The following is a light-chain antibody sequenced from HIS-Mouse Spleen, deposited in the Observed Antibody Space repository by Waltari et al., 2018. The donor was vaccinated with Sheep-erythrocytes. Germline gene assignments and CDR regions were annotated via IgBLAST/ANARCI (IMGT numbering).Light chain of an antibody. Sequence: LTQPASFLGPPGRWLTIPCMGTTMNVGGYNYSSGYQQHPGKAPKLMIYDFSNRPSGVSNRFSGSKSGNTASLTISGLQAEDEADYYCSSYTSSSTWVFGGGTKLTVL. J-gene: IGLJ3*02. V-gene: IGLV2-14*03. CDR3: SSYTSSSTWV. CDR2: DFS. CDR1: TMNVGGYNY.